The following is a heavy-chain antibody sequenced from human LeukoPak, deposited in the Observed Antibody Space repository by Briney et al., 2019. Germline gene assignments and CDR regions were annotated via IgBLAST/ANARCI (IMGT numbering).Heavy chain of an antibody. D-gene: IGHD6-13*01. Sequence: SVKVSCKASGGTFSSYAISWVRQAPGQGLEWMGGIIPIFGTANYAQKFQGRVTITADESTSTAYMELSSLRSEDTAVYCCARTGYSSSWYGGQGDDYYGMDVWGQGTTVTVSS. V-gene: IGHV1-69*13. CDR2: IIPIFGTA. CDR1: GGTFSSYA. J-gene: IGHJ6*02. CDR3: ARTGYSSSWYGGQGDDYYGMDV.